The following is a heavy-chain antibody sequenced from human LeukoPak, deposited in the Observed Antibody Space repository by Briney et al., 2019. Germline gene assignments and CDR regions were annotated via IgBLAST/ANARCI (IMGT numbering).Heavy chain of an antibody. J-gene: IGHJ4*02. CDR3: VREDSGYDFEY. Sequence: GGSLRLSCAASGFTFSSYGMHWVRQAPGEGLEWVAVISNDGSIKYYADPVKGRFTVSRDNSKNTLYLQMNSLRVEDTAVFYCVREDSGYDFEYWGQGSLVTVSA. D-gene: IGHD5-12*01. V-gene: IGHV3-30*03. CDR1: GFTFSSYG. CDR2: ISNDGSIK.